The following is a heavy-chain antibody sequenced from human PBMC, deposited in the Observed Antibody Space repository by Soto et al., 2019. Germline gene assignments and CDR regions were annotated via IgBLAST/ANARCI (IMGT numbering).Heavy chain of an antibody. CDR3: ARLEDSTAGY. CDR2: MYPGDSDT. Sequence: GESLKISCKSSGYNFIDYWIGWVRQQPGKGLEWVGMMYPGDSDTRYSPSFKGQVTISADKSISTAFLQWSSLKASDTAMYNCARLEDSTAGYWGRGTLVTVSS. CDR1: GYNFIDYW. D-gene: IGHD2-8*02. V-gene: IGHV5-51*01. J-gene: IGHJ4*02.